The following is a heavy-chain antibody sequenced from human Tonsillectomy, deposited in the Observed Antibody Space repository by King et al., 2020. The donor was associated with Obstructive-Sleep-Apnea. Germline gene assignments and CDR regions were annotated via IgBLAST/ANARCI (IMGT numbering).Heavy chain of an antibody. D-gene: IGHD3-10*01. Sequence: VQLQESGPGLVKASETLSLTCTVSGGSISSYYWSWIRQPPGKGLEWIGYIYYSGSTNYNPSLKSRVTISVDTSKNQFSLKLSSVTAADTAVYYCARELITMVRGVITRFFDYWGQGTLVTVSS. CDR3: ARELITMVRGVITRFFDY. CDR2: IYYSGST. CDR1: GGSISSYY. V-gene: IGHV4-59*01. J-gene: IGHJ4*02.